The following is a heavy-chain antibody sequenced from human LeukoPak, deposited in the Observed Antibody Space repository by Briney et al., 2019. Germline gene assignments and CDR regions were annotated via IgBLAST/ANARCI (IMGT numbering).Heavy chain of an antibody. V-gene: IGHV3-21*01. D-gene: IGHD3-9*01. CDR1: GFTFSSYS. CDR2: ISSSSSYI. CDR3: AREADYDIFTGYWDFDY. Sequence: GGSLRLSCAASGFTFSSYSMNWVRQAPGKGLEWVSSISSSSSYIYYADSVKGRFTISGDNAKNSLYLQMNSLRAEDTAVYYCAREADYDIFTGYWDFDYWGQGTLVTVSS. J-gene: IGHJ4*02.